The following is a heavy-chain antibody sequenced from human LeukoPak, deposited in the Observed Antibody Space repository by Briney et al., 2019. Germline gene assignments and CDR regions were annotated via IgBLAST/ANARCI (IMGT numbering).Heavy chain of an antibody. CDR1: GGTFSSYA. CDR3: ARGANPYYYYGMDV. J-gene: IGHJ6*02. CDR2: IIPIFGTA. Sequence: SVKVFCKASGGTFSSYAISWVRQAPGQGLEWMGGIIPIFGTANYAQKFQGRVTITADESTSTAYMELSSLRSEDTAVYYCARGANPYYYYGMDVWGQGTTVTVSS. V-gene: IGHV1-69*13.